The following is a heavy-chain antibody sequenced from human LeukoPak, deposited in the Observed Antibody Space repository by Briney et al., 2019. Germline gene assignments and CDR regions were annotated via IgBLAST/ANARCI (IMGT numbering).Heavy chain of an antibody. J-gene: IGHJ4*02. CDR1: GFTFSSYE. D-gene: IGHD3-22*01. CDR2: ISSSGSTI. CDR3: ARTYYYDSSGFFDY. Sequence: GGSLRLSRAASGFTFSSYEMNWVRQAPGKGLEWVSYISSSGSTIYYADSVKGRFTISRDNVKNSLYLQMNSLRAEDTAVYYCARTYYYDSSGFFDYWGQGTLVTVSS. V-gene: IGHV3-48*03.